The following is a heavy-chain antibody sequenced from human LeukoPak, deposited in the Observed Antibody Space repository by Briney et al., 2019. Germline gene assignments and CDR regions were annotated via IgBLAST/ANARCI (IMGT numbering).Heavy chain of an antibody. J-gene: IGHJ4*02. V-gene: IGHV1-46*01. CDR3: ARAGGGDGYNFDY. D-gene: IGHD5-24*01. Sequence: GASVKVSCKASGYTFTSYYMHWVRQAPGQGLEWMGIINPSGGSTSYAQKFQGRVTMTRDTSISTAYMELSRLRSDDTAVYYCARAGGGDGYNFDYWGQGTLVTVSS. CDR2: INPSGGST. CDR1: GYTFTSYY.